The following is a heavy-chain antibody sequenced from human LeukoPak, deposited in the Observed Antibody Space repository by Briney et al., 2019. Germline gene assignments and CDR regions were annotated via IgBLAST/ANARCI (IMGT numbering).Heavy chain of an antibody. CDR3: ASLGYCSGGSCYQGTEIDY. CDR2: IYYSGST. Sequence: PSETLSLTCTVSGGSISSSSYYWGWIRQPPGKGLEWIGSIYYSGSTYYNPSLKSRVTISVDTSKNQFSLKLSSVTAADTAVYYCASLGYCSGGSCYQGTEIDYWGQGTLVTVSS. D-gene: IGHD2-15*01. CDR1: GGSISSSSYY. J-gene: IGHJ4*02. V-gene: IGHV4-39*01.